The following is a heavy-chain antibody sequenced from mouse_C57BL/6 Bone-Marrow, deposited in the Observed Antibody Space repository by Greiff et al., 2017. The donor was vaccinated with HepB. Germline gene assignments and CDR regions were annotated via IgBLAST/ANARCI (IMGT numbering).Heavy chain of an antibody. J-gene: IGHJ3*01. CDR3: ARYYYGTWFAY. D-gene: IGHD1-1*01. Sequence: VQRVESGAELARPGASVKLSCKASGYTFTSYGISWVKQRTGQGLEWIGEIYPRSGNTYYNEKFKGKATLTADKSSSTAYMELRSLTSEDSAVYFCARYYYGTWFAYWGQGTLVTVSA. CDR1: GYTFTSYG. V-gene: IGHV1-81*01. CDR2: IYPRSGNT.